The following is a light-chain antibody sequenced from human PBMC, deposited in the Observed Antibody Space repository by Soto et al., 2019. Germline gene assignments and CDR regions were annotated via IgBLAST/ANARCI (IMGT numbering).Light chain of an antibody. CDR2: DAS. CDR1: QSVSSS. V-gene: IGKV3-11*01. J-gene: IGKJ4*01. CDR3: QQHSSSST. Sequence: ELVMTQSPATLSLSPGERVTLTCRASQSVSSSLAWYQQKPGQAPGLLIYDASILATGIPSRFSGSGSGTYFTLTTSSLAHEDVTVYYHQQHSSSSTFGGGTKVEIK.